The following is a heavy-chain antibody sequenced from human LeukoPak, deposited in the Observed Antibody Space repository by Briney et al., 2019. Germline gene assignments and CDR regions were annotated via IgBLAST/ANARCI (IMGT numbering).Heavy chain of an antibody. D-gene: IGHD3-22*01. V-gene: IGHV3-7*01. Sequence: GGSLRLSCAASGFTFSSYWMSWVRQAPGKGLEWVANIKQDGSEKYYVDSVKGRFNISRDNAKNSLYLQMNSLRAEDTAVYYCARDRPYYYDSSGYPTYFDYWGQGTLVTVSS. CDR3: ARDRPYYYDSSGYPTYFDY. CDR1: GFTFSSYW. CDR2: IKQDGSEK. J-gene: IGHJ4*02.